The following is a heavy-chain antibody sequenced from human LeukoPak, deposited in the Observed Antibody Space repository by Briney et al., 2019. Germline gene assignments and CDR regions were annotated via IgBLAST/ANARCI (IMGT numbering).Heavy chain of an antibody. CDR2: ISSSSSYI. V-gene: IGHV3-21*04. CDR3: ARVQQLVGGNYFDY. J-gene: IGHJ4*02. Sequence: SGGSLRLSCAASGFTVSSNYMSWVRQAPGKGLEWVSSISSSSSYIYYADSVKGRFTISRDNSKNTLYLQMNSLRAEDTAVYYCARVQQLVGGNYFDYWGQGTLVTVSS. D-gene: IGHD6-13*01. CDR1: GFTVSSNY.